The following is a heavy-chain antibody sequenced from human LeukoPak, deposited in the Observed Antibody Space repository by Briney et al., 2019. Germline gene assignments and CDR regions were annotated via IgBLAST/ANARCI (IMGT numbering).Heavy chain of an antibody. CDR3: ARDQGYSGYA. D-gene: IGHD5-12*01. Sequence: SQILSLTCTVSGGSISSGSYYWSWIRQPAGKGLEWIGRIYTSGSTNYNPSLKSRVTISVDTSKNQFSLKLSSVTAADTAVYYCARDQGYSGYAWGQGILVTVSS. CDR2: IYTSGST. V-gene: IGHV4-61*02. CDR1: GGSISSGSYY. J-gene: IGHJ5*02.